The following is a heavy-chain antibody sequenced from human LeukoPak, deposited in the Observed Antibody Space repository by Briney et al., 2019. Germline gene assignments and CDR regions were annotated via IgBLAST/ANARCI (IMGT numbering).Heavy chain of an antibody. CDR2: MNPNSGNT. CDR1: GYTFTSYD. Sequence: ASVKVSCKASGYTFTSYDINWVRQATGQGLEWMGWMNPNSGNTGYAQKFQGRVTMTRNTSISTAYMELSSLRVDDTAVYYCAKAVDLATISVDIWGQGTMVTVSS. V-gene: IGHV1-8*01. D-gene: IGHD5-24*01. CDR3: AKAVDLATISVDI. J-gene: IGHJ3*02.